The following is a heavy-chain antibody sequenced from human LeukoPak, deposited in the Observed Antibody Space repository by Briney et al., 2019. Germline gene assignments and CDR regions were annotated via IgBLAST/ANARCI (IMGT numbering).Heavy chain of an antibody. D-gene: IGHD3-10*01. V-gene: IGHV3-23*01. CDR1: GFTFSSYG. J-gene: IGHJ4*02. CDR2: ISGSGGST. CDR3: AKDSHHRITMVRGVTLYFDY. Sequence: PGGSLRLSCAASGFTFSSYGMSWVRQAPGKGLEWVSTISGSGGSTYYADSVKGRFTISRDNSKNTLYLQMNSLRAEDTAVYYCAKDSHHRITMVRGVTLYFDYWGQGTLVTVSS.